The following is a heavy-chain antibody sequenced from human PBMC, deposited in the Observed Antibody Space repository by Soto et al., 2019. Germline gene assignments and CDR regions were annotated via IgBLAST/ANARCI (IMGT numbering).Heavy chain of an antibody. V-gene: IGHV1-2*02. CDR3: ARTIVVVPAAIPGGGGYYYYYGMDV. D-gene: IGHD2-2*02. Sequence: ASVKVSCKASGYTFTGYYMHWVRQAPGQGLEWMGWINPNSGGTNYAQKFQGRVTMTRDTSISTAYMELSRLRSDDTAVYYCARTIVVVPAAIPGGGGYYYYYGMDVWGQGTTVTVSS. J-gene: IGHJ6*02. CDR1: GYTFTGYY. CDR2: INPNSGGT.